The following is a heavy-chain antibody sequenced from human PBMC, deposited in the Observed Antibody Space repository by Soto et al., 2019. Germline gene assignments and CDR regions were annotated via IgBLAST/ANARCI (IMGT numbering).Heavy chain of an antibody. Sequence: QVQLVQSGAEVKKPGASVKVSCKTSGYSFTNYYLHWVRQAPGQGLEWMGLINPSGISTSYAQKFHGSVTMTRDTSTSTVYMDLSSLRSEDTAVYYGARSANVVVAASSPVYFDYWGQGTLVTVSS. CDR3: ARSANVVVAASSPVYFDY. D-gene: IGHD2-15*01. CDR2: INPSGIST. J-gene: IGHJ4*02. CDR1: GYSFTNYY. V-gene: IGHV1-46*01.